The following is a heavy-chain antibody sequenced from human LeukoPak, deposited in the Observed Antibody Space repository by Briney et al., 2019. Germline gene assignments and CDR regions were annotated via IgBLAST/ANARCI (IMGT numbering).Heavy chain of an antibody. Sequence: SETLSLTCAVYGGSFSGYYWSWIRQPPGKGLEWIGEVNHSGSTNYNPSLKSRVTISVDTSKNQFSLKLSSVTAADTAVYYCARRTGVGAATRNPGFDPWGQGTLVTVSS. CDR3: ARRTGVGAATRNPGFDP. CDR2: VNHSGST. V-gene: IGHV4-34*01. J-gene: IGHJ5*02. CDR1: GGSFSGYY. D-gene: IGHD6-13*01.